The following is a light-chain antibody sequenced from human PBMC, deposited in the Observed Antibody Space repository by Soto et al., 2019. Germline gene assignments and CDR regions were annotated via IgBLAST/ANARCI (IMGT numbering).Light chain of an antibody. Sequence: EMVLTQSPGTLSLSPEERATLSCRVSQSVSSKSLAWYQQNPGQAPRLLIYDASYRATGIRDRFSGSGSGTEFTLTISRLEPEDFAVYYCQQYGSSPHTFGQGTKLEIK. J-gene: IGKJ2*01. CDR1: QSVSSKS. CDR3: QQYGSSPHT. V-gene: IGKV3-20*01. CDR2: DAS.